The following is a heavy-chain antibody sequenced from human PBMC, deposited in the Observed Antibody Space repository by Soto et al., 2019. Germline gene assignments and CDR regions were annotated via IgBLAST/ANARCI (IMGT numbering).Heavy chain of an antibody. V-gene: IGHV3-30-3*01. J-gene: IGHJ4*02. CDR3: ARDPGKGYRSGGYCYAPDF. CDR2: LSYDGSHN. CDR1: EFTFSDHA. D-gene: IGHD2-15*01. Sequence: QVQLVESGGGVVQPGRSLRLSCTASEFTFSDHAMHWVRQAPGKGLEWVALLSYDGSHNSYPDSLRGRFTISTDNSRKTLFMQMNSLRAEDTAVYYCARDPGKGYRSGGYCYAPDFWGQGTLVTVSS.